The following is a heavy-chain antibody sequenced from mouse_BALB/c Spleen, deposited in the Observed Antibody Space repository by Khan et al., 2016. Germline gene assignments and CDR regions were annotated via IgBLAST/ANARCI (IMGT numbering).Heavy chain of an antibody. CDR3: ARWLDAMDY. V-gene: IGHV3-2*02. CDR2: ISYSGTT. Sequence: EVQLQESGPGLVKPSQSLSLTCTVTGYSITSDYAWNWIRQFPGNKLEWMGYISYSGTTTYNPSLNSRISITRDTSKNQFFLQLNSVTTEDTATYHCARWLDAMDYWGQGTSVTVSS. CDR1: GYSITSDYA. D-gene: IGHD2-2*01. J-gene: IGHJ4*01.